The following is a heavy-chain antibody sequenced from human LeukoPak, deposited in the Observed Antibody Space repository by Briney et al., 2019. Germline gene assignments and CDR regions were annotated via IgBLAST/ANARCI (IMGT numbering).Heavy chain of an antibody. D-gene: IGHD2-2*01. CDR3: ARVGLDISTHLDY. Sequence: PSQTLSLTCTVSGASIRGSSYYWGCIRQPPGRGLECIGSVYYSGSTYYNPSLKSRVTISVDTSKNQFSLKLTSVTAADTAVYYCARVGLDISTHLDYWGQGTLVTVSS. CDR2: VYYSGST. J-gene: IGHJ4*02. V-gene: IGHV4-39*07. CDR1: GASIRGSSYY.